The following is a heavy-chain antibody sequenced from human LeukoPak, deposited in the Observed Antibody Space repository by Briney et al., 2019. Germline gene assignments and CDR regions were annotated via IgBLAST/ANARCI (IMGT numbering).Heavy chain of an antibody. CDR2: IYYSGST. Sequence: SETLSLTCTVSGGSISSYYWSWIRQPPGKGLEWIGYIYYSGSTNYNPSLKSRVTISVDTSKNQFSLKLSSVTAADTAVYYCARGAISGPVASGYLDYWGQGTLVTVSS. CDR3: ARGAISGPVASGYLDY. J-gene: IGHJ4*02. V-gene: IGHV4-59*01. D-gene: IGHD3-10*01. CDR1: GGSISSYY.